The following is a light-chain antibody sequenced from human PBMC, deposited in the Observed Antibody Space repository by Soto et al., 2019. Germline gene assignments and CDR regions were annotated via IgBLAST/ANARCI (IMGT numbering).Light chain of an antibody. V-gene: IGLV1-44*01. Sequence: QSVLTQPPSASGTPGQRVTISCSGSSSNIGSNNVNWYQQLPGTAPKLLMFSNNQRPSWVPDRFSGSRYGTSASLAISGLQSEDEADYYCAAWDDSLNGAVFGGGTKLTVL. CDR3: AAWDDSLNGAV. J-gene: IGLJ2*01. CDR1: SSNIGSNN. CDR2: SNN.